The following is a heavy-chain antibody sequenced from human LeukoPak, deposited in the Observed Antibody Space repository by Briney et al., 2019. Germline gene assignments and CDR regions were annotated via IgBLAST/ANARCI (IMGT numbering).Heavy chain of an antibody. V-gene: IGHV3-74*01. CDR1: GFTFRTYW. Sequence: GGSLRLSCVASGFTFRTYWMHWVRQAPGKGLLWVSRISSHGSTTYYADSVKGRFTISRDNAKNSLYLQMNSLRAEDTAVNYCARASTTLPNLLDTWGQGTLVTVSS. CDR3: ARASTTLPNLLDT. CDR2: ISSHGSTT. D-gene: IGHD4-11*01. J-gene: IGHJ5*02.